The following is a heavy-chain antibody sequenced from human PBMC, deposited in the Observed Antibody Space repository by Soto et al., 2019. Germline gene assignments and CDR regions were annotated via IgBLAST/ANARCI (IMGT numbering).Heavy chain of an antibody. CDR1: GGSISSYY. Sequence: TSETLSLTCTVSGGSISSYYWSWIRQPPGKGLEWIGYIYYSGSTNYNPSLKSRVTISVDTSKNQFSLKLSSVTAADTAVYYCASGGDFWSGYKHGYWGQGTLVTVSS. D-gene: IGHD3-3*01. CDR2: IYYSGST. J-gene: IGHJ4*02. CDR3: ASGGDFWSGYKHGY. V-gene: IGHV4-59*08.